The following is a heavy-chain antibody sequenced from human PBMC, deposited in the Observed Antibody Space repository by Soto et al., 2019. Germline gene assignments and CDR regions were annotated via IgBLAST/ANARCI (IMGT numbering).Heavy chain of an antibody. Sequence: PSETLSLTCTLSGGSISSYYWSWIRQPQGKGLEWIGYIYYSGSTNYNPSLKSRVTISVDTSKNQFSLKLSSVTAADPAVYYCARLNTAHYYYYGMDVWGQGTTVTVSS. CDR3: ARLNTAHYYYYGMDV. J-gene: IGHJ6*02. V-gene: IGHV4-59*01. D-gene: IGHD2-21*02. CDR1: GGSISSYY. CDR2: IYYSGST.